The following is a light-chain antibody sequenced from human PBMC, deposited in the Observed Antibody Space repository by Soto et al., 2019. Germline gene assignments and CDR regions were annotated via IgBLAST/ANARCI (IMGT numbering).Light chain of an antibody. CDR3: QQSYSTPWT. Sequence: DIQMTQSPSSLSASAGDRVTITCRASQSISNYLNWYQQKPGKAPELLIYAASSLQTGVPSRFTGSGSGTDFTLTISNLQPEDFATYSCQQSYSTPWTFGQGTKVEI. CDR2: AAS. V-gene: IGKV1-39*01. J-gene: IGKJ1*01. CDR1: QSISNY.